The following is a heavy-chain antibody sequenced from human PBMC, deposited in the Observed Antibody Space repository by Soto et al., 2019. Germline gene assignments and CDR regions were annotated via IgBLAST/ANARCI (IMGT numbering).Heavy chain of an antibody. CDR1: GYTFASHY. CDR2: INPNGGNT. Sequence: QVQLVQSGAEVKKPGASVKVSCQASGYTFASHYIHWVRQAPGQGLEWMGVINPNGGNTRYSQRFQDRLTLTTDTPTNTVYLDMSSLSSDDTAVYYFGRDTSGLDYWGQGTLVTGSS. J-gene: IGHJ4*02. V-gene: IGHV1-46*01. CDR3: GRDTSGLDY.